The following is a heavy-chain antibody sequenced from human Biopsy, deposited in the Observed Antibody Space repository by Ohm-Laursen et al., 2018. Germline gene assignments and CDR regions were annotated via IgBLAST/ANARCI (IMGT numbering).Heavy chain of an antibody. Sequence: GTLSLTCAVFGFSISSGHYWAWIRQPPGKGLEWIGTISHSGNTYYNPSLKSRVTISVDTSKNQFSLKVRSVTAADTAVYYCVRGVDYYDPYHYYALDVWGQGTAVTVS. D-gene: IGHD3-22*01. CDR2: ISHSGNT. J-gene: IGHJ6*02. CDR3: VRGVDYYDPYHYYALDV. CDR1: GFSISSGHY. V-gene: IGHV4-38-2*01.